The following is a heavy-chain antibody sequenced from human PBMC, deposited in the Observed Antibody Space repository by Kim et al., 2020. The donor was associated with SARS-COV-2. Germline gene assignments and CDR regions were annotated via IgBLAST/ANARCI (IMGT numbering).Heavy chain of an antibody. Sequence: GGSLRLSCVGSGFTFSNYGMNWVRQAPGKGLEWISRITGNSGNINYADSVKGRFTICRDNAKNSLYLQMNSLRDEDTAVYYCLTKVVDYWGQGTLVTVSS. CDR3: LTKVVDY. D-gene: IGHD4-4*01. CDR1: GFTFSNYG. J-gene: IGHJ4*02. V-gene: IGHV3-48*02. CDR2: ITGNSGNI.